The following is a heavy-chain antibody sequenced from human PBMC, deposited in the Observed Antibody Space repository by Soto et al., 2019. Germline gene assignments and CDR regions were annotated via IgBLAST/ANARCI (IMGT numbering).Heavy chain of an antibody. CDR2: ISYDGSNK. D-gene: IGHD3-16*02. CDR1: GFTFSSYG. J-gene: IGHJ4*02. CDR3: AIIPGYVWWSYRSYFDY. Sequence: QVQLVESGGGVVQPGRSLRLSCAASGFTFSSYGMHWVRQAPGKGLAWVAVISYDGSNKYYADSVKGRFTISRDNSKNTLYLQMNSLRAEETAVYYFAIIPGYVWWSYRSYFDYWGQGTLVTVSS. V-gene: IGHV3-30*03.